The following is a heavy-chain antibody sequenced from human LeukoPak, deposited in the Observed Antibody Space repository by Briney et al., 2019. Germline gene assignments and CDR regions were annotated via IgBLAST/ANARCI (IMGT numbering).Heavy chain of an antibody. Sequence: GASVTVCFTPAVYIYTNYGISRVREAPAQGLGWMGWISAYKGNRNYAQQIQGRLSMTTDPSTNTTYMELRSLRSDDTAVYYRARDPRRMGLLGAPCAFDMGGQGTMATVSS. CDR1: VYIYTNYG. CDR3: ARDPRRMGLLGAPCAFDM. CDR2: ISAYKGNR. V-gene: IGHV1-18*01. J-gene: IGHJ3*02. D-gene: IGHD1-26*01.